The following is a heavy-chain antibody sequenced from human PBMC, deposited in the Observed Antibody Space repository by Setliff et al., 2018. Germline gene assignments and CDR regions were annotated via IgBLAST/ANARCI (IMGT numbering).Heavy chain of an antibody. D-gene: IGHD2-15*01. J-gene: IGHJ6*03. CDR1: GYTFTAYY. V-gene: IGHV1-2*02. CDR3: ARGEHIVSGDFYHYIDV. Sequence: ASVKVSCKASGYTFTAYYIHWVRQAPGQGLEWMGWINPNAGNINYIQKFQGRVTMTRDTSISTAYMELRRLKSDDTAVYYCARGEHIVSGDFYHYIDVWRKGTTVTV. CDR2: INPNAGNI.